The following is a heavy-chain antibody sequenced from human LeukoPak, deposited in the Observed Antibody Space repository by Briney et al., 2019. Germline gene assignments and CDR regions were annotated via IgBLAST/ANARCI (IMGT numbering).Heavy chain of an antibody. J-gene: IGHJ5*02. D-gene: IGHD2-2*01. Sequence: SETLSLTCTVSGGSISSSRYYWGWIRQPPGKGLEWIGSIYYSGSTYYNPSLKSRVTISVDTSKNQFSLKLSSVTAADTAVYYCARRNFCSSTSCYTNENWFDPWGQGTLVIVSS. CDR2: IYYSGST. V-gene: IGHV4-39*01. CDR1: GGSISSSRYY. CDR3: ARRNFCSSTSCYTNENWFDP.